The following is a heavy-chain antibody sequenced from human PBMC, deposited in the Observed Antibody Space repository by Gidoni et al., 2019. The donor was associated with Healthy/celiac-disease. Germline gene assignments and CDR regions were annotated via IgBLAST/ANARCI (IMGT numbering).Heavy chain of an antibody. V-gene: IGHV3-23*01. D-gene: IGHD3-3*01. J-gene: IGHJ6*02. CDR3: AKDPGSWSGFYGMDV. CDR2: ISGSGGST. Sequence: EVQLLESGGGLVQPGGSLRLACAASGVTLSSYAMSWVRQAPGKGLGLVSAISGSGGSTYYADSVKGRFTISRDNSKNTLYLQMNSLRAEDTAVYYCAKDPGSWSGFYGMDVWGQGTTVTVSS. CDR1: GVTLSSYA.